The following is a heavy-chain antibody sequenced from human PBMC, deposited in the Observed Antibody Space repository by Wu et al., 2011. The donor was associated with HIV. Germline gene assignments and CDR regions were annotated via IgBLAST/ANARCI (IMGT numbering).Heavy chain of an antibody. CDR3: ARAMVRGVVSHRNQYFQH. CDR1: GYTFTGYY. J-gene: IGHJ1*01. Sequence: QVQLVQSGAEVKKPGASVKVSCKASGYTFTGYYMHWVRQAPGQGLEWMGWINPNSGGTNYAQKFQGRVTMTRDTSISTAYMELSRLRSDDTAVYYCARAMVRGVVSHRNQYFQHWGQGTLVTVSS. D-gene: IGHD3-10*01. V-gene: IGHV1-2*02. CDR2: INPNSGGT.